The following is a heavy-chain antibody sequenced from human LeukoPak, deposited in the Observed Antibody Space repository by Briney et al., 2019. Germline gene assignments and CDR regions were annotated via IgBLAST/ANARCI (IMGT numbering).Heavy chain of an antibody. D-gene: IGHD3-10*01. CDR2: MSPDGNKK. V-gene: IGHV3-30-3*01. Sequence: PGRSLRLSRAASGFTFSDYNMHWVRQAPGKGLDWVALMSPDGNKKYYADSVKGRFTISRDNSKNTVDLQLNSLRAEDTAVYYCARDLIGRYTFDYCGQGTLVTVSS. CDR3: ARDLIGRYTFDY. CDR1: GFTFSDYN. J-gene: IGHJ4*02.